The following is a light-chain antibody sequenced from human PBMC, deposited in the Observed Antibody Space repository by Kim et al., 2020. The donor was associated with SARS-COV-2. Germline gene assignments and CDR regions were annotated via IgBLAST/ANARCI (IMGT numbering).Light chain of an antibody. J-gene: IGLJ2*01. CDR1: SLRSYY. CDR2: GKN. V-gene: IGLV3-19*01. CDR3: NSRGSNDNVL. Sequence: VALGQTVRITCQGDSLRSYYATWYQQKPGQAPIVVIYGKNNRPSGIPDRFSGSSSGDTASLTITGTHAGDEADYYCNSRGSNDNVLFGGGTQLTVL.